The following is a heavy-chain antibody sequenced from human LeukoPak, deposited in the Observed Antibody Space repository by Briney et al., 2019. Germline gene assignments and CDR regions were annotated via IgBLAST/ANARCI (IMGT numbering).Heavy chain of an antibody. CDR2: IYHSGST. D-gene: IGHD3-9*01. Sequence: SGTLSLTCAVSGGSISSSNWWSWVRQPPGKGLEWIGEIYHSGSTNYNSSPKSRVTISVDKSKNQFSLKLSSVTAADTAVYYCARFVRYFDWLSHNWFDPWGQGTLVTVSS. V-gene: IGHV4-4*02. J-gene: IGHJ5*02. CDR1: GGSISSSNW. CDR3: ARFVRYFDWLSHNWFDP.